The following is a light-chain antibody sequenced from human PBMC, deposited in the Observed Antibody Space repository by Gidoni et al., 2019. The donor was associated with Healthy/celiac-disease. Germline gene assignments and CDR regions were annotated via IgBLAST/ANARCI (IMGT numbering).Light chain of an antibody. CDR1: ESISSY. J-gene: IGKJ1*01. Sequence: DIQMTQSPSSLSASVGDRVTITFRASESISSYLNWYQQKPGKAPKLLIYAASSLQSGVPSRFSGSGSGTDFTLTISSLQPEDFATYYCQQSYSTWWTFGQGTKVEIK. V-gene: IGKV1-39*01. CDR2: AAS. CDR3: QQSYSTWWT.